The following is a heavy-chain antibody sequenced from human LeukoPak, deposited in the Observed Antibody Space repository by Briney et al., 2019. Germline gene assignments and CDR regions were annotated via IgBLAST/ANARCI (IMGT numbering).Heavy chain of an antibody. J-gene: IGHJ2*01. V-gene: IGHV4-38-2*01. D-gene: IGHD4-17*01. CDR2: IYHSGST. Sequence: SETLSLPFGVSGYSIRSGYYWGWIRQPPGKGLEWIGSIYHSGSTYYNPSLKRRVTISADTSKNQFSLKLSSVTVADTAMYYCSNHAVTSTWFFDLWGRGTLVTVSS. CDR3: SNHAVTSTWFFDL. CDR1: GYSIRSGYY.